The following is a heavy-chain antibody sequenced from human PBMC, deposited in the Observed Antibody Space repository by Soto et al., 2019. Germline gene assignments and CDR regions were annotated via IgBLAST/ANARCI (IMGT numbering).Heavy chain of an antibody. CDR2: INPDGNVG. Sequence: EVQLLGSGGGLVQPGGSLRLSCVGSGFTFSTYWMNWVRQAPGKGLEWVANINPDGNVGTYVDSVRGRFTTSRDNAKNSLYLQMNSQRADDTAVYFCAGWGGHDYNYWGQGXMVTVSS. D-gene: IGHD4-4*01. V-gene: IGHV3-7*03. J-gene: IGHJ4*02. CDR1: GFTFSTYW. CDR3: AGWGGHDYNY.